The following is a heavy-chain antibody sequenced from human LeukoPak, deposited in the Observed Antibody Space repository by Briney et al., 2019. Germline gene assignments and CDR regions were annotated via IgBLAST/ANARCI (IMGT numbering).Heavy chain of an antibody. D-gene: IGHD3-10*01. CDR2: VYYSGST. V-gene: IGHV4-59*01. Sequence: PSETLSLTCTVSGASFEHYFWGWIRQPPGRGLEWIGYVYYSGSTDYSPSLKSRLTISADTSKNQFSLKLNSVTAADTAVYYCASHRRSHGSEYWGQGALVTVSS. J-gene: IGHJ4*02. CDR3: ASHRRSHGSEY. CDR1: GASFEHYF.